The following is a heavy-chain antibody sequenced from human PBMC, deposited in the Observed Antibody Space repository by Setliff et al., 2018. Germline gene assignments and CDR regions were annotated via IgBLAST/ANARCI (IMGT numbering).Heavy chain of an antibody. CDR2: ISDSSFHI. CDR1: GFPFSISS. D-gene: IGHD3-3*01. J-gene: IGHJ6*04. CDR3: MTIMRYLEWLSDV. Sequence: GGSLRLSCAASGFPFSISSMHWVRQAPGKGLEWVSSISDSSFHIYYRDSVKGRFTISRDDSKNTMYLQMNSLKTEDAAVYYCMTIMRYLEWLSDVWGKGTTVTVSS. V-gene: IGHV3-21*03.